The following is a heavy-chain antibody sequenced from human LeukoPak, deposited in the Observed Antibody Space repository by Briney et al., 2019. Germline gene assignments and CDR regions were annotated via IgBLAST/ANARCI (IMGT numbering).Heavy chain of an antibody. J-gene: IGHJ5*02. V-gene: IGHV1-69*04. CDR3: AREVVTTNRNWFDP. CDR2: IIPIFGIA. D-gene: IGHD4-11*01. CDR1: GGTFSSDA. Sequence: SVEVSCKASGGTFSSDAISWVRQAPGQGLECMGRIIPIFGIASYAQKFQGRVTITADKSTSTAYMELSSLRSEDTAVYYCAREVVTTNRNWFDPWGQGTLVTVSS.